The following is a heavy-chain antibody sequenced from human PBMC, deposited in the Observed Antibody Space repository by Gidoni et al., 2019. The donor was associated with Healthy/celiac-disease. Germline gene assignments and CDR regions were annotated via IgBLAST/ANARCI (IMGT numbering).Heavy chain of an antibody. CDR3: ARDGEAYCGGDCYSADY. CDR1: GGTFSSYA. CDR2: IIPIFGTA. J-gene: IGHJ4*02. Sequence: QVQLVQSGAEVKKPGSSVKVSCKASGGTFSSYAISWVRQAPGQGLEWMGGIIPIFGTANYAQKFQGRVTITADESTSTAYMELSSLRSEDTAVYYCARDGEAYCGGDCYSADYWGQGTLVTVSS. D-gene: IGHD2-21*02. V-gene: IGHV1-69*01.